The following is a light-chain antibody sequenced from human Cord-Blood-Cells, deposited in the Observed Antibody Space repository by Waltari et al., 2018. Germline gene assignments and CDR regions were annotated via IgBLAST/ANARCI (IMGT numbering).Light chain of an antibody. Sequence: AIRMTQSPCPFSASTGDRVTITCRASQGISSDLAWYQQKPWKAPKLLIYAASTLQSGVPSRVSGSGSGTDFTLTISCLQSEDFATYYCQQYDSYPYTFGQGTKLEIK. V-gene: IGKV1-8*01. CDR2: AAS. CDR3: QQYDSYPYT. CDR1: QGISSD. J-gene: IGKJ2*01.